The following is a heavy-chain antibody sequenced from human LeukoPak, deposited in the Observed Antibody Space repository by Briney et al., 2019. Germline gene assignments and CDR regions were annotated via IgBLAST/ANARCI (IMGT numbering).Heavy chain of an antibody. CDR1: GFTFSIYA. V-gene: IGHV3-23*01. CDR2: ISGSGGST. D-gene: IGHD3-16*01. CDR3: TKVSFGSRMGFDP. J-gene: IGHJ5*02. Sequence: GGSLRLSCTASGFTFSIYAMTWVRQAPGKGLEWVSAISGSGGSTYYADSVKGRFTISRGNSKNTLYLQMNNLRAEDTDVYYCTKVSFGSRMGFDPWGQGTLVTVSS.